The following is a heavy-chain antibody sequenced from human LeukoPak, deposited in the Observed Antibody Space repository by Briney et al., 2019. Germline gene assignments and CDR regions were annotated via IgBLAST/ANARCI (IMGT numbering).Heavy chain of an antibody. V-gene: IGHV4-61*01. CDR2: IYYSGST. Sequence: SDTLSLTCTVSGGSVSSGSYYWSWIRQPPGKGLEWIGYIYYSGSTNYNPSLKSRVTISVDTSKNQFSLRLSSVTAADTAVYYWARESSVDFTPDYRGQGNLVNGSS. J-gene: IGHJ4*02. D-gene: IGHD3-3*01. CDR1: GGSVSSGSYY. CDR3: ARESSVDFTPDY.